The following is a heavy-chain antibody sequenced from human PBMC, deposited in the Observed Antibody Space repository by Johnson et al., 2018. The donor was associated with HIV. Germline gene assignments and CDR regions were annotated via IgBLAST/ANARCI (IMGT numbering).Heavy chain of an antibody. CDR2: IGSAGDT. J-gene: IGHJ3*01. Sequence: VQLVESGGGLVQPGGSLRLSCAASGFTFSDYDMHWVRQATGEGLEWVSAIGSAGDTYYPGSVKGRFTISRENAKNSLYLQMNSLRVEDTAVYYCAKDQWTSSWTNDAFDFWGQGTMVTVSS. V-gene: IGHV3-13*01. CDR3: AKDQWTSSWTNDAFDF. D-gene: IGHD6-13*01. CDR1: GFTFSDYD.